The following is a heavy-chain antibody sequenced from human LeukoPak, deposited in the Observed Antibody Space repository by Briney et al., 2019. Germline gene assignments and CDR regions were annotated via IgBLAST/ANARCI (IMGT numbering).Heavy chain of an antibody. D-gene: IGHD3-10*01. V-gene: IGHV3-23*01. CDR2: ISGSGGST. CDR1: GFTFSSYA. J-gene: IGHJ4*02. CDR3: ARGMRLVRGLMFDY. Sequence: PGGSLRLSCAASGFTFSSYAMSWVRQAPGKGLEWVSAISGSGGSTYYADSVKGRFTISRDNSKNTLYLQMNSLRAKDTAVYYCARGMRLVRGLMFDYWGQGTLVTVSS.